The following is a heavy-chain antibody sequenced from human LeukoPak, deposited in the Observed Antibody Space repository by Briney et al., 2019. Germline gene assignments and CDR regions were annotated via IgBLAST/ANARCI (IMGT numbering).Heavy chain of an antibody. J-gene: IGHJ4*02. CDR3: ARGGDSSGWYIDY. CDR1: GFTFSNYG. D-gene: IGHD6-19*01. CDR2: ISFDGSNK. Sequence: GGSLRLSCTASGFTFSNYGMHWVRQAPGKGLEWVAVISFDGSNKFYADSVKGRFTISRDNSKNTLYLQMNSLRSEDTAVYYCARGGDSSGWYIDYWGQGTLVTVSS. V-gene: IGHV3-30*03.